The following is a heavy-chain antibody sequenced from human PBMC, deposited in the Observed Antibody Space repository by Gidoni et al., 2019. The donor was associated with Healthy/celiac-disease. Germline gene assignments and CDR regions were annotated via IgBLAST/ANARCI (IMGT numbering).Heavy chain of an antibody. D-gene: IGHD6-19*01. J-gene: IGHJ4*02. Sequence: TISRDNSKNTLYLQMNSLRAEDTAVYYCAKDNSPVSSGWPLDYWGQGTLVTVSS. V-gene: IGHV3-23*01. CDR3: AKDNSPVSSGWPLDY.